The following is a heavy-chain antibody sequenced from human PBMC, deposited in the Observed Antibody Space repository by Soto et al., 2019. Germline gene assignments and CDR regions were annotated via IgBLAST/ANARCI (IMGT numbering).Heavy chain of an antibody. CDR3: ARYCAMYKLSDYYYMDV. CDR1: GFTFSTYS. D-gene: IGHD2-21*01. J-gene: IGHJ6*03. V-gene: IGHV3-21*01. Sequence: EVQLVESGGGLVKPGGSLRLSCAASGFTFSTYSMNWVRQAPGKGLEWVSSISSSSRYIHYADSVKGRFTISRDNAKNSQYLQIKSLRGEDTPVYYCARYCAMYKLSDYYYMDVWGKGTTVTVSS. CDR2: ISSSSRYI.